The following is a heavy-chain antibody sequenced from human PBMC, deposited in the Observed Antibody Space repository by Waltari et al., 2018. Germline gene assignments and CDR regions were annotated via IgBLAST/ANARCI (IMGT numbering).Heavy chain of an antibody. Sequence: EAQLVESGGGLVQPGGSLRLSCVAFGFTVRNNYISWVRQAPGKGLEWVSFIYAGDSTYYADSVKDRFTISRDNSKNTLYLQMNSLRVDDTAVYYCAKGAYRSSLFDYWGQGTLVTVSS. CDR2: IYAGDST. J-gene: IGHJ4*02. V-gene: IGHV3-66*01. CDR3: AKGAYRSSLFDY. CDR1: GFTVRNNY. D-gene: IGHD6-13*01.